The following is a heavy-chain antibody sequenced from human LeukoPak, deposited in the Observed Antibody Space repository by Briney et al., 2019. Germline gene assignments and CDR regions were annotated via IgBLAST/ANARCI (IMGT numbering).Heavy chain of an antibody. J-gene: IGHJ5*02. CDR3: ARGKTSQNIVTRKTYNWFDP. CDR2: ISSRSSII. CDR1: GFTFSSDS. V-gene: IGHV3-48*01. D-gene: IGHD2/OR15-2a*01. Sequence: PGGSLRLSCAASGFTFSSDSMNWVRQAPGKGLEWISYISSRSSIIYNADSVKGRFTISRDNAKNSLYLQMKSLRAEDTAVYYCARGKTSQNIVTRKTYNWFDPWGQGTLVTVSS.